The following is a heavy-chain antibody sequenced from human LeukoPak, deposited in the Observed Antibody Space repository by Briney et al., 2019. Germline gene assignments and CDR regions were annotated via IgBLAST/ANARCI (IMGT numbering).Heavy chain of an antibody. J-gene: IGHJ4*02. CDR2: IAADGGVK. CDR1: GFTFSNAW. V-gene: IGHV3-30*03. CDR3: AREATWGQWYFDH. Sequence: SLRLSCAASGFTFSNAWMSWVRQAPGKGLEWVAVIAADGGVKHYADSVKGRFTLSRDNSKNTLYLQMNSLSVEDTAVYYCAREATWGQWYFDHWGQGTPVTVSS. D-gene: IGHD6-19*01.